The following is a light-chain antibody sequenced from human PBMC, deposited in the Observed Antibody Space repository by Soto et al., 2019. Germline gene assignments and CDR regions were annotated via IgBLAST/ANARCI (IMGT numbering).Light chain of an antibody. CDR3: QQYNIWPPWT. J-gene: IGKJ1*01. CDR1: QFVGNK. Sequence: EIVMTQSPATLSVSPGEGATLSCRASQFVGNKLAWYQQKPGQAPRLLIYFASTRATGVPARFSGSGSGTEFTLTISSLQSEDFAVYYCQQYNIWPPWTFGQGTKVDNK. CDR2: FAS. V-gene: IGKV3-15*01.